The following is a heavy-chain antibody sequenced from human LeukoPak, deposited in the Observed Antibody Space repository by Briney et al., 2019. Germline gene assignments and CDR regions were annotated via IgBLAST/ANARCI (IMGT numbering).Heavy chain of an antibody. D-gene: IGHD3-3*01. J-gene: IGHJ4*02. CDR2: IKQDGNEK. Sequence: PGGSLRLSCAASGFTFSRYAMNWVRQAPGKGLEWVANIKQDGNEKYYVDSVRGRFTISRDNAKNSLYLQMNSLRAEDTAFYYCARGGITIFGGIIYQDYWGQGTLVTVSS. V-gene: IGHV3-7*03. CDR1: GFTFSRYA. CDR3: ARGGITIFGGIIYQDY.